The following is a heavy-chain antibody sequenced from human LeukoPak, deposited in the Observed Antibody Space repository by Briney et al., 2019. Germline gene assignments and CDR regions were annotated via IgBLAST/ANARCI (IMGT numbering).Heavy chain of an antibody. CDR3: TRFSFGRNWFDP. J-gene: IGHJ5*02. CDR1: GDSIGTYY. CDR2: IHYSGTT. D-gene: IGHD3-10*01. Sequence: PETLSVTCTVSGDSIGTYYWTWIRQPPGKGLEWIAYIHYSGTTNYNPSLKSRLTISVDTSKNQFSLKLRSVTPADTAVYFCTRFSFGRNWFDPWGHGTLVAVSS. V-gene: IGHV4-59*01.